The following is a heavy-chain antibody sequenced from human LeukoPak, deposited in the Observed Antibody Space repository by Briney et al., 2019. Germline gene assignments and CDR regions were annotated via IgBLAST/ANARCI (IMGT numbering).Heavy chain of an antibody. Sequence: SVKVSCKASGGTFSSYAISWVRQAPGQGIEWMGRIIPIFGTANYAQKFQGRVTITTDESTSTAYMELSSLRSEDTAVYYCARDMYGSGSFDYWGQGTLVTVSS. D-gene: IGHD3-10*01. CDR3: ARDMYGSGSFDY. V-gene: IGHV1-69*05. J-gene: IGHJ4*02. CDR1: GGTFSSYA. CDR2: IIPIFGTA.